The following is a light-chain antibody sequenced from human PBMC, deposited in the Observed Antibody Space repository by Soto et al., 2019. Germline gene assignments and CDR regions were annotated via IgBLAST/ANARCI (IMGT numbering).Light chain of an antibody. J-gene: IGKJ1*01. CDR2: GAT. CDR3: HHFGNSPET. CDR1: QSVADSY. V-gene: IGKV3-20*01. Sequence: EVVLTQPPGTLSLSPGERATLSCRASQSVADSYLAWYQQKPGRAPRLLFYGATRRATGIPDRFSGSGSGTDFTLTLSTLEPDDFAVYYCHHFGNSPETFGQGTKVE.